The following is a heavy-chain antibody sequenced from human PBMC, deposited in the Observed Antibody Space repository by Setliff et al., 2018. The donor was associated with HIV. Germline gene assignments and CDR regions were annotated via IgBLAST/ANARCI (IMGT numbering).Heavy chain of an antibody. D-gene: IGHD3-10*01. CDR2: VRYETYGGTS. CDR1: GFSISSDYY. CDR3: AREGLWFGELSVSNALDV. Sequence: LSLTCSVSGFSISSDYYWNWVRQPPGKGLEWIGFVRYETYGGTSHYAASVEGRFSISRDNSKNSVHLQMTSLKNEDTAVYYCAREGLWFGELSVSNALDVWGQGTTVTVSS. V-gene: IGHV3-49*04. J-gene: IGHJ6*02.